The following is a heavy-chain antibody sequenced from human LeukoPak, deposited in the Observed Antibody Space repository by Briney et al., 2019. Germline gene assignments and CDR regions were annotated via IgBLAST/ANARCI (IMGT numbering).Heavy chain of an antibody. CDR1: GYTFTSYD. D-gene: IGHD3-10*01. CDR2: IIPMFDTA. J-gene: IGHJ3*02. CDR3: ARARSGPYGSGSLDAFDI. V-gene: IGHV1-69*06. Sequence: SVKVSCKASGYTFTSYDINWVRQAPGQGLEWMGGIIPMFDTADLAQKFQGRVTITADTSTSTAYMQLSSLRSEDTAVYYCARARSGPYGSGSLDAFDIWGQGTMVTVSS.